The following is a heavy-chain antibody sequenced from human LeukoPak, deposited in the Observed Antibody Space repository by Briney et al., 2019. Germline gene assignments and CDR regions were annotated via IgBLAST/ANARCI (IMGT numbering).Heavy chain of an antibody. Sequence: PGGSLRLSCAASGFSFSSHWMNWVRQAPGKGLQWVATIKGDGSEKFYVDSVKGRFTISRDNSKNTLYLQMNSLRAEDTAVYYCAKNGHSSSWYSQVDYWGQGTLVTVSS. CDR2: IKGDGSEK. D-gene: IGHD6-13*01. CDR1: GFSFSSHW. V-gene: IGHV3-7*03. CDR3: AKNGHSSSWYSQVDY. J-gene: IGHJ4*02.